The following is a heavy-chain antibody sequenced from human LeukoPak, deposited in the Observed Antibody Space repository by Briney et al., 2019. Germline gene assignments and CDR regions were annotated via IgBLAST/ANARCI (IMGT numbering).Heavy chain of an antibody. CDR1: GFTVSSNY. Sequence: PGGCLRLSCAASGFTVSSNYTSCVRQDPGKGLEWVSVIYIGGSTYYADSVKGRFTISRDNSKNTLYLQMNSLRAEDTAVYYCAAHPPSYYDFWCNYYYYYMDVWGKGTTVTVSS. CDR2: IYIGGST. V-gene: IGHV3-53*01. J-gene: IGHJ6*03. CDR3: AAHPPSYYDFWCNYYYYYMDV. D-gene: IGHD3-3*01.